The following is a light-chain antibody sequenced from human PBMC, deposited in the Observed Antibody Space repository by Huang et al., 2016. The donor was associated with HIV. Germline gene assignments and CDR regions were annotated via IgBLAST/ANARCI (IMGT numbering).Light chain of an antibody. CDR2: QAS. CDR1: QRISYW. CDR3: QQSHSSPYT. J-gene: IGKJ2*01. Sequence: DIQMTQSPSTLSASVGDRVTITCRASQRISYWLAWYQQKPGKAPKLLIYQASNSESGVPSRFSGSGSGTAFTLTISSLQPDDFATYYCQQSHSSPYTFGQGTRLEIK. V-gene: IGKV1-5*03.